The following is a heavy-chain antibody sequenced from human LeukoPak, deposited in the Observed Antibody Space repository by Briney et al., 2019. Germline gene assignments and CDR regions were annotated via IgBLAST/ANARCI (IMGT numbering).Heavy chain of an antibody. CDR2: ISSSGSTI. J-gene: IGHJ6*03. Sequence: PGGSLRLSCAASGFTFSSYEMNWVRQAPGKGLGWVSYISSSGSTIYYADSVKGRFTISRDNAKNSLYLQMNSLRAEDTAVYYCARAPYTIFGAMDVWGKGTTVTVSS. CDR1: GFTFSSYE. V-gene: IGHV3-48*03. D-gene: IGHD3-3*01. CDR3: ARAPYTIFGAMDV.